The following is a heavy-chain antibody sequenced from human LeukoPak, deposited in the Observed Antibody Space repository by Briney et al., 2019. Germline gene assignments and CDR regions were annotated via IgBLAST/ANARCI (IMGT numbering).Heavy chain of an antibody. V-gene: IGHV1-69*01. CDR1: GGTFSSYA. J-gene: IGHJ4*02. CDR2: IIPMFGTA. D-gene: IGHD3-10*01. CDR3: ATTPGKIWFGELSR. Sequence: SVKVSCKASGGTFSSYAISWVRQAPGQGLEWMGGIIPMFGTANYAQKFQGRVTITADESTSTAYMELSSLRSDDTAVYYCATTPGKIWFGELSRWGQGTLVTVSS.